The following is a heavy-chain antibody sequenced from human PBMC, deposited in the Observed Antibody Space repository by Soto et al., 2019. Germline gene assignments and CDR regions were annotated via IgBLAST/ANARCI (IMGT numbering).Heavy chain of an antibody. CDR2: IDNSGST. CDR1: GGSISSGGYY. CDR3: ARDPAP. J-gene: IGHJ5*02. V-gene: IGHV4-31*03. Sequence: QVQLQESGPGLVKASQTLSLTCTVSGGSISSGGYYWSWIRQHPGKVLEWIGYIDNSGSTYYNPPLKSRVTISADTSKNQFSLKLSSVTAANTAVYYCARDPAPWGQGTLVTVSS.